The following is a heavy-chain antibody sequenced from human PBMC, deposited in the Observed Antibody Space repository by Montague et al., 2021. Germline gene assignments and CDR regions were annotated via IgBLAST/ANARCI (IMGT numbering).Heavy chain of an antibody. CDR3: AREVAPGSGSNSVDY. J-gene: IGHJ4*02. CDR1: DFPFSTYA. Sequence: SLRLSFAASDFPFSTYAMHWFRQAPGKGLEWVAVIWYDGSNKFYADSVRGRFTISGDNSKNTLYLQMNNLRAEDTAMYYCAREVAPGSGSNSVDYWGQGTLVTVSS. D-gene: IGHD3-10*01. CDR2: IWYDGSNK. V-gene: IGHV3-33*01.